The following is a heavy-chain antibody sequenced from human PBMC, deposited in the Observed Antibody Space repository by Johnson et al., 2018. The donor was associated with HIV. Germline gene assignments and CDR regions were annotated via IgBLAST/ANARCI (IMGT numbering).Heavy chain of an antibody. CDR1: GFTVSSNY. CDR3: AKARWHSSRGDALDI. D-gene: IGHD6-13*01. Sequence: EKLVESGGGLVQPGGSLRLSCAASGFTVSSNYMTWVRQAPGKGLEWVSVVYSDGNTYYADSVKDRVTISRDNSKNTLYLQMNSLRTEDTAVYYCAKARWHSSRGDALDIWGQGTMVTVSS. V-gene: IGHV3-66*01. CDR2: VYSDGNT. J-gene: IGHJ3*02.